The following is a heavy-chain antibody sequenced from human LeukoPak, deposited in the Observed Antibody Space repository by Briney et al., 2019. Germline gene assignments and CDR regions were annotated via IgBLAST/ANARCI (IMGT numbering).Heavy chain of an antibody. J-gene: IGHJ3*02. Sequence: PGGSLRLSCAASGFTFSSYSMNWVRQAPGKGLEWVSYISSSSSTIYYADAVKGRFTISRDNSKNTLYLQMNSLRAEDTAVYYCARDVRVLRYFGDAFDIWGQGTMVTVSS. CDR2: ISSSSSTI. D-gene: IGHD3-9*01. V-gene: IGHV3-48*01. CDR3: ARDVRVLRYFGDAFDI. CDR1: GFTFSSYS.